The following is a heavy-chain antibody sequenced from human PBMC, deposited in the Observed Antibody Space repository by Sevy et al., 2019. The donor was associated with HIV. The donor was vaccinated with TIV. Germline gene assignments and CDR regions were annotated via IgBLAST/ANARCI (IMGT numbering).Heavy chain of an antibody. J-gene: IGHJ3*02. V-gene: IGHV1-24*01. CDR3: ATASGQWRLRVAFDI. Sequence: ASVKVSCKVSGYTLTELSMHWVRQAPGKGLEWMGGFDPEDGETIYAQKSQGRVTMTEDTSTDTAYMELSSLRSEDTAVYYCATASGQWRLRVAFDIWGQGTMVTVSS. D-gene: IGHD6-19*01. CDR2: FDPEDGET. CDR1: GYTLTELS.